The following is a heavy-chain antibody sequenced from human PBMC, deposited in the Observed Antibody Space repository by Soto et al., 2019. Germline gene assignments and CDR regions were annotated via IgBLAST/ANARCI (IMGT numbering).Heavy chain of an antibody. CDR2: ISYDGSNK. D-gene: IGHD3-9*01. V-gene: IGHV3-30*18. CDR1: GFTFSSYG. J-gene: IGHJ4*02. CDR3: AKARQGLVQDLRSLDY. Sequence: QVQLVESGGGVVQPGRSLRLSCAASGFTFSSYGMHWVRQAPDKGLEWVAVISYDGSNKYYADSVKGRFTISRDNSKNTLYLQMNSLRAEDTAVYYCAKARQGLVQDLRSLDYWGQGTLVTVSS.